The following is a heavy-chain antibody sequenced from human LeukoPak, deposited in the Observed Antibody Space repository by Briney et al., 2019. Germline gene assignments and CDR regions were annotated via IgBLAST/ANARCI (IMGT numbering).Heavy chain of an antibody. CDR3: ARRSWLALDY. Sequence: GGSLRLSCVASGFSFSTYVMNWVRQAPGKGLEWVANIKQDGFETNYVGSVKGRFTISGDNAKNSLYLQMNSLRAEDTAVYYCARRSWLALDYWGQGTLVTVSS. CDR1: GFSFSTYV. V-gene: IGHV3-7*03. D-gene: IGHD6-19*01. CDR2: IKQDGFET. J-gene: IGHJ4*02.